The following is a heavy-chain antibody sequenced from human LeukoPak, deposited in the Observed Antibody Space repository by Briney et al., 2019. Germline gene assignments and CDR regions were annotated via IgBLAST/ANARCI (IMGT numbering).Heavy chain of an antibody. CDR1: GFTFSSYW. D-gene: IGHD2-8*02. CDR2: INSDGSSA. Sequence: GGSLRLSCAASGFTFSSYWMHWVRQAPGKGLVWVSRINSDGSSAIYADSVKGRFTISRDNAKNTLYLQMNSLRAEDTAVYYCARALVIKDYSFDYWGQGTLVTVSS. V-gene: IGHV3-74*01. CDR3: ARALVIKDYSFDY. J-gene: IGHJ4*02.